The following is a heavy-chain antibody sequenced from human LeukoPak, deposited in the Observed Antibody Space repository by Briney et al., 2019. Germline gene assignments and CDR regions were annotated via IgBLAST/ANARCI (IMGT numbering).Heavy chain of an antibody. D-gene: IGHD3-22*01. CDR1: GFTFDTYS. CDR2: ISSSSSYI. V-gene: IGHV3-21*04. Sequence: GGSLRLSCAASGFTFDTYSMSWVRQAPGKGLEWVSSISSSSSYIYYADSVKGRFTISRDNAKNSLYLQMNSLRAEDTAVYYCAKAPYYDSSGRHLDYWGQGTLVTVSS. CDR3: AKAPYYDSSGRHLDY. J-gene: IGHJ4*02.